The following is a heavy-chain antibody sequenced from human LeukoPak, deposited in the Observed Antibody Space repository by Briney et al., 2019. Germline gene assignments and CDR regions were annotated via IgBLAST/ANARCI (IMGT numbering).Heavy chain of an antibody. CDR1: GFTFSDYW. CDR3: ASYLYWWSDLGY. J-gene: IGHJ4*02. D-gene: IGHD2-8*02. CDR2: IKPAGSAK. V-gene: IGHV3-7*01. Sequence: GGSLRLSCAASGFTFSDYWMTWVRQAPGKGLEWVANIKPAGSAKYYVASVRGRFTISRNNANNSSYLKSNRLTVEATAVYDCASYLYWWSDLGYWGQGTLVTVSS.